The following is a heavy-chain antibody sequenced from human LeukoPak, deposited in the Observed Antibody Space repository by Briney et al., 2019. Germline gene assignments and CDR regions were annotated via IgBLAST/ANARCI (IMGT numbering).Heavy chain of an antibody. CDR1: GFTFSTSA. J-gene: IGHJ4*02. D-gene: IGHD3-16*02. CDR3: AKGFGSLEGNDKQNPNYFDY. Sequence: GGSLRLSCAASGFTFSTSAMTWVRQAPGKGLEWVSGISGSGATDYADSVKGRFTISRDNSKNTLYLQINSLRAEDTAIYYCAKGFGSLEGNDKQNPNYFDYWGQGTLVTVSS. CDR2: ISGSGAT. V-gene: IGHV3-23*01.